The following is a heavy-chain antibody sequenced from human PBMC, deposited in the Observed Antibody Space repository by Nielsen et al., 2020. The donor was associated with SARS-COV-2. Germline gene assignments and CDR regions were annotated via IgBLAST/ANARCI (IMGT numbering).Heavy chain of an antibody. V-gene: IGHV4-39*07. CDR2: IYYSGST. CDR3: ARRITFGGVIVNDAFDI. J-gene: IGHJ3*02. CDR1: GGSISSSSYY. D-gene: IGHD3-16*02. Sequence: GSLRLSCTVSGGSISSSSYYWGWIRQPPGKGLEWIGSIYYSGSTYYNPSLKSRVTISVDTSKNQFSLKLSSVTAADTAVYYCARRITFGGVIVNDAFDIWGQGTMVTVSS.